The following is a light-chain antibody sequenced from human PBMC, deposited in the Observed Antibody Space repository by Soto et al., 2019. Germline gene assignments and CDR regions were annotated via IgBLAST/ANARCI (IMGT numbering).Light chain of an antibody. V-gene: IGKV3-15*01. J-gene: IGKJ1*01. Sequence: CRASQSVSSNLAWYQQKPGQAPRLLIYGASTRATGIPARFSGSGSGTEFTLTISSLQSEDFAVYYCQQYNNWPPWTFGQGTKVDIK. CDR2: GAS. CDR1: QSVSSN. CDR3: QQYNNWPPWT.